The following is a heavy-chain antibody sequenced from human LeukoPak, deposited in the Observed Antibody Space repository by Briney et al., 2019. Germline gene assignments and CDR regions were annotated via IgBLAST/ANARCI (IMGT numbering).Heavy chain of an antibody. Sequence: GGSLRLSCAASGFTFSSYAMSWVRQAPGKGLEWVSSISSSSSYMYYADSVKGRFTISRDDAKNSLYMQMNSLTAEDTAVYYCARGAGRYGDYRDYWGQGTLVTVSS. J-gene: IGHJ4*02. V-gene: IGHV3-21*01. CDR1: GFTFSSYA. CDR3: ARGAGRYGDYRDY. D-gene: IGHD4-17*01. CDR2: ISSSSSYM.